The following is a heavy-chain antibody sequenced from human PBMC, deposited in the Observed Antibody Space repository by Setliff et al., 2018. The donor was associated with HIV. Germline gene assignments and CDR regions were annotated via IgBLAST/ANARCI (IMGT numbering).Heavy chain of an antibody. CDR1: DGSLSRYY. D-gene: IGHD2-15*01. CDR3: ARGPIRYSSGVRWFLGVESWYSGIDY. Sequence: PSETLSLTCAVYDGSLSRYYWSWIRQSTGKGLEWIGEINDSGTTNYNPSLESRVTMLIDMSKNQLSLKLSSVTAADTAVYFCARGPIRYSSGVRWFLGVESWYSGIDYWGQGTRVTVSS. V-gene: IGHV4-34*01. CDR2: INDSGTT. J-gene: IGHJ4*02.